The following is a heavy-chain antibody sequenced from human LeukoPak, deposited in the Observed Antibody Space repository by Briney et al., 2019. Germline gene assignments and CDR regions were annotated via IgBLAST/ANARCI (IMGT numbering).Heavy chain of an antibody. CDR3: VRQRGASGTINHFDP. J-gene: IGHJ5*02. V-gene: IGHV5-51*01. CDR1: GYRFTTYW. D-gene: IGHD3-10*01. CDR2: IYPDDSDT. Sequence: GESLKISCQTSGYRFTTYWIGWVRQMPGTGLEWVGAIYPDDSDTRYSPSFQGQVVISADRSIRTAYLQWNTLKTSDTAMYYCVRQRGASGTINHFDPWGQGTLVTVSP.